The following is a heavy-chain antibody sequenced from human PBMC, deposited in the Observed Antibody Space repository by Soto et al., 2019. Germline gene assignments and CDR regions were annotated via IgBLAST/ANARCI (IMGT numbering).Heavy chain of an antibody. J-gene: IGHJ5*02. CDR2: IYDGGST. CDR1: GGSISSGVYS. Sequence: SETLSPTCTVSGGSISSGVYSWSWIRQPPGKGLEWIGYIYDGGSTYYTPTLKSRVTISVETPKNQFSLKLSSVTAADTAVYYCARAPLYRFDPWGQGTLVTVSS. V-gene: IGHV4-30-4*01. CDR3: ARAPLYRFDP. D-gene: IGHD2-2*02.